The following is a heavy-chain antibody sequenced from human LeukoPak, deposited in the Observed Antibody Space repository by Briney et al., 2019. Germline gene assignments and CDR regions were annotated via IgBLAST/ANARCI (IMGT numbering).Heavy chain of an antibody. D-gene: IGHD1-7*01. Sequence: ASETLPLTCSVSGGSISGYYWTWIRQPAGKGLEWIGRVYTSGSTHYNPSLKTRLTMSVDTSKNQFSLKLSSVTAADTAVYYCARLITGTTTAFDTWGQGTMVTVSS. J-gene: IGHJ3*02. V-gene: IGHV4-4*07. CDR1: GGSISGYY. CDR2: VYTSGST. CDR3: ARLITGTTTAFDT.